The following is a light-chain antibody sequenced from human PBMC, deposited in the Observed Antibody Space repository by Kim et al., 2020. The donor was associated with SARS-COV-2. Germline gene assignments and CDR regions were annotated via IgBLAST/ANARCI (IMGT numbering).Light chain of an antibody. CDR1: QSFSSSY. CDR2: GAS. Sequence: PGERATLSCRTSQSFSSSYLAWYQQKPGQAPRLPFYGASSRATGIPDRFSGSGSGTDFTLTISRLEPEDFAVYYCQQYGSSPLLTFGGGTKVDIK. CDR3: QQYGSSPLLT. J-gene: IGKJ4*01. V-gene: IGKV3-20*01.